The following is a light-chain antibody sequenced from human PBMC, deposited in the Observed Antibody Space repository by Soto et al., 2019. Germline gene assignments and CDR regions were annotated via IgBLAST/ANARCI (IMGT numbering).Light chain of an antibody. Sequence: IQMTQSPSTLSASVGDRVTITCRASQNIDAWLAWYLQKPGKAPKVLIYKASSLESGVPSRFSGSGSGTEFTLTISSLQPDDSATYYCQRDNTYPLTFGGGTKVEIK. V-gene: IGKV1-5*03. CDR3: QRDNTYPLT. CDR1: QNIDAW. J-gene: IGKJ4*01. CDR2: KAS.